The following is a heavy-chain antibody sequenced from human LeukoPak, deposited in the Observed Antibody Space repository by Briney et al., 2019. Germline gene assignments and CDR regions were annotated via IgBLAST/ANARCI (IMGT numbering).Heavy chain of an antibody. J-gene: IGHJ3*02. CDR3: ASGNWNDRAFDI. V-gene: IGHV3-7*01. CDR2: IKPDGSEK. D-gene: IGHD1-20*01. Sequence: GGSLRLXCAASGFTFTSCWMNWVRQAPGKGLEWVANIKPDGSEKYYVDSVKGRFTISRDNAENSLFLQMNSLRAEDTAVYYCASGNWNDRAFDIWGQGTMVAVSS. CDR1: GFTFTSCW.